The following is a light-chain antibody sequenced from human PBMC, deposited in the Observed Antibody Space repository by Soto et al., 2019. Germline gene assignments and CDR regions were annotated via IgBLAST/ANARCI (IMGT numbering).Light chain of an antibody. J-gene: IGKJ2*01. CDR3: QQYDNWPQT. CDR2: GAS. V-gene: IGKV3-15*01. CDR1: QSVASN. Sequence: EIVMTQSPATLSVSPGERATLSCRPSQSVASNLAWYRHKPGQAPRLLIYGASTSATGIPARFSGSGSGTEFTLTISSLQSEDFAVYYCQQYDNWPQTFGQGTKLEIK.